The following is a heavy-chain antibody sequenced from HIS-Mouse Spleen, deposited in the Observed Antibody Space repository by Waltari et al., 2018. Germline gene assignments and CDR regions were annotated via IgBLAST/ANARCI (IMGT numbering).Heavy chain of an antibody. CDR3: ARDNEGRDRLDY. J-gene: IGHJ4*02. CDR2: ISYDGSNK. D-gene: IGHD2-8*01. CDR1: GFTFSSYA. Sequence: QVQLVESGGGVVQPGRSLGLSCAASGFTFSSYAMHWVRQAPGKGVEWVAIISYDGSNKYYADPVKGRFTISRDNSKNTLYLQMNSLRAEETAVYYCARDNEGRDRLDYWGQGTLVTVSS. V-gene: IGHV3-30*14.